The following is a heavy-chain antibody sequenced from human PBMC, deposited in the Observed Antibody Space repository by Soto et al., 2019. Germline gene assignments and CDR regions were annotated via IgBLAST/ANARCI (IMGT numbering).Heavy chain of an antibody. J-gene: IGHJ4*02. CDR2: IYYSGST. D-gene: IGHD2-15*01. Sequence: SETLSLTCTVSGGSISSSNYYWGWIRQPPGKGLEWIGNIYYSGSTYYNPSLRSRVTISVDTSKNQFSLKLSSVTAADTAVYYCARYGSGECNRGTCYSPFDYWGQGTLVTVSS. CDR3: ARYGSGECNRGTCYSPFDY. CDR1: GGSISSSNYY. V-gene: IGHV4-39*07.